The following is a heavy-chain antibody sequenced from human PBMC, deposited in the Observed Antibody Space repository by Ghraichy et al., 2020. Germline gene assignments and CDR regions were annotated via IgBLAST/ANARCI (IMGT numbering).Heavy chain of an antibody. J-gene: IGHJ6*02. CDR3: AKDTSSGWFHYYGMDV. V-gene: IGHV3-30*18. Sequence: GGSLRLSCAASGFTFSSYGMHWVRQAPGKGLEWVAVISYDGSNKYYADSVKGRFTISRDNSKNTLYLQMNSLRAEDTAVYYCAKDTSSGWFHYYGMDVWGQGTTVTVSS. CDR2: ISYDGSNK. D-gene: IGHD6-19*01. CDR1: GFTFSSYG.